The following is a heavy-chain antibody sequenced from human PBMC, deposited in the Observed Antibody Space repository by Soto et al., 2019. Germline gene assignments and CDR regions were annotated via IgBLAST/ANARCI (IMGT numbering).Heavy chain of an antibody. Sequence: PSETLSLTCAVSGGSITSTNWWSWVRQSPGKGLEWIGEIHHGGSTNYNPSLQTRVTISVDNSKNQFYLKLRSVTAADTAVYYCARGMAEEQIFYYFDYWGQGALVTVSS. J-gene: IGHJ4*02. CDR3: ARGMAEEQIFYYFDY. CDR2: IHHGGST. V-gene: IGHV4-4*02. CDR1: GGSITSTNW. D-gene: IGHD3-9*01.